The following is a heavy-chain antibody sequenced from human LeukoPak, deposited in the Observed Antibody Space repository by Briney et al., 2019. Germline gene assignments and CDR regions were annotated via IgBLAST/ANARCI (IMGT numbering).Heavy chain of an antibody. CDR3: ARRTHYYYDSSGYSY. D-gene: IGHD3-22*01. J-gene: IGHJ4*02. CDR1: GGSFSGYY. Sequence: SETLSLTCAVYGGSFSGYYWSWIRQPPGKGLEWIGEINHSGSTNYNPSLKSRVTISVDTSKNQFSLKLSSVTAADTAVHYCARRTHYYYDSSGYSYWGQGTLVTVSS. CDR2: INHSGST. V-gene: IGHV4-34*01.